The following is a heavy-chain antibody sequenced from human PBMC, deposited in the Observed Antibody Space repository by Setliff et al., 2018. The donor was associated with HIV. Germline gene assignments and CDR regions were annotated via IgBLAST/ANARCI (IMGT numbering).Heavy chain of an antibody. D-gene: IGHD7-27*01. CDR2: IRYDGSNK. J-gene: IGHJ4*02. CDR3: AKDYWGTSDSSAFDY. CDR1: GFTFSSFD. V-gene: IGHV3-30*02. Sequence: PGGSLRLSCAASGFTFSSFDMHWVRQSPGKGLEWVAFIRYDGSNKDYADSVKGRFTISRDNSKHTLNLQMNSLRAVDTAVYYCAKDYWGTSDSSAFDYWGPGTLVTVSS.